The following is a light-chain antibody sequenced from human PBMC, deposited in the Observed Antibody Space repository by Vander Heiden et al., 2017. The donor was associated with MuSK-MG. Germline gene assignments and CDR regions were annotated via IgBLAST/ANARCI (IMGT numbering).Light chain of an antibody. V-gene: IGKV3-20*01. Sequence: EIVLTQSPGTMSFSPGERATLSCRASQSVSSSYLAWYQQKPGQAPRLLIYGASSRATGIPDRFSGSGSGTDFTLTISRREPEDFAVYYCQQDGSSPAYTFGQGTKLEIK. CDR2: GAS. CDR3: QQDGSSPAYT. CDR1: QSVSSSY. J-gene: IGKJ2*01.